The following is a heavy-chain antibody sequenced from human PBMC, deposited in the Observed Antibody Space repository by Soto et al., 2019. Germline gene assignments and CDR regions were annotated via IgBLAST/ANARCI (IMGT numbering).Heavy chain of an antibody. CDR2: ITSSGTTV. CDR1: GFTFSSYS. J-gene: IGHJ4*02. V-gene: IGHV3-48*02. D-gene: IGHD6-13*01. Sequence: EVHLVESGGGLVKPGGSLRLSCAASGFTFSSYSLNWVRQAPGKGLEWVSYITSSGTTVYYADSVRGRFTISRDNAKNSRYLQMNSLRDDDTAVYYCARGSSNWAYYFDFWGQGTLVTVSS. CDR3: ARGSSNWAYYFDF.